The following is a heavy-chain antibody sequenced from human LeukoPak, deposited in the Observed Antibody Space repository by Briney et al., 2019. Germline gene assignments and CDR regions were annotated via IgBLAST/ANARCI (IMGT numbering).Heavy chain of an antibody. Sequence: PGGSLRLSCAASGFTFSSYSMNWVRQAPGKGLEWVSYISSSSSTIYYADSVKGRFTISRDNAKNSLYLQMNSLRAEDTAVYYCASGAPRDRYCSSTSCLAPWGQGTLVTVSS. CDR3: ASGAPRDRYCSSTSCLAP. J-gene: IGHJ5*02. V-gene: IGHV3-48*01. CDR2: ISSSSSTI. CDR1: GFTFSSYS. D-gene: IGHD2-2*01.